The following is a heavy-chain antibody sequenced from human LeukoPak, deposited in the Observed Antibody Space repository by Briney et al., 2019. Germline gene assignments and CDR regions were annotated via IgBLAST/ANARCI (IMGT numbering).Heavy chain of an antibody. J-gene: IGHJ4*02. Sequence: SSETLSLTCAVYGGSLSGYYWSWIRQPPGKGLEWIGEINHSGSTNYNPSLKSRVTISVDTSENQFSLKLSSVTAADTAVYYCARSRSVYYYGSGSPDYWGQGTLVTVSS. CDR2: INHSGST. CDR3: ARSRSVYYYGSGSPDY. CDR1: GGSLSGYY. V-gene: IGHV4-34*01. D-gene: IGHD3-10*01.